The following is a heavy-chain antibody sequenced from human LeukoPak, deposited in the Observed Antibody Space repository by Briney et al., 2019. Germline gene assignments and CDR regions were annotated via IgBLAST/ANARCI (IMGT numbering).Heavy chain of an antibody. CDR3: AKDRGGEGVYYGSGVIDY. D-gene: IGHD3-10*01. CDR1: GFTFSNYA. Sequence: PGGSLRLSCAASGFTFSNYAMSWVRQAPGKGLEWVSAISGSASSTYHADSVKGRFTISRDNSKNTLYLQMNSLRAEDTAVYYCAKDRGGEGVYYGSGVIDYWGQGTLVTVSS. V-gene: IGHV3-23*01. J-gene: IGHJ4*02. CDR2: ISGSASST.